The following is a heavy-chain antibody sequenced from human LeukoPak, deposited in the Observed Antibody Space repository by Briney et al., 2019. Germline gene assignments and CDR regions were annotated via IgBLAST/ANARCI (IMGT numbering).Heavy chain of an antibody. V-gene: IGHV4-59*08. D-gene: IGHD6-13*01. CDR3: ARTLRLIAAAGAPWD. Sequence: SETLSLTCSVSGGSISSYYWSWIRQPPGKGLEWIGNIYYSGSTNYNPSLKSRVTISLDTSKSQFSLQLSSVTAADTAVYYCARTLRLIAAAGAPWDWGQGTLVTVSS. J-gene: IGHJ4*02. CDR1: GGSISSYY. CDR2: IYYSGST.